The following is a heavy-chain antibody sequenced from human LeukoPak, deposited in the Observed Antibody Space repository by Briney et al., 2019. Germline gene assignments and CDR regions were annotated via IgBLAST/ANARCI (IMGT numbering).Heavy chain of an antibody. J-gene: IGHJ4*02. CDR1: GFTFSNYD. Sequence: GGSLRLSCAASGFTFSNYDMHWVRQAPGKGLEWVATIWYDGNKEDCADSVKGRFTISRDNSKNTLYLQMNSLRAEDTAVYYCARDPSGPPDYWGQGTLVTVSS. D-gene: IGHD2-8*02. CDR3: ARDPSGPPDY. CDR2: IWYDGNKE. V-gene: IGHV3-33*01.